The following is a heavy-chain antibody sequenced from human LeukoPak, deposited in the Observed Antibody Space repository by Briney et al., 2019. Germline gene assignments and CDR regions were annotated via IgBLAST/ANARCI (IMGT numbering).Heavy chain of an antibody. CDR3: ARAFYPGYYSYMAV. Sequence: NTSETLSLTCTVSGGSISPYYWSWIRQPPGKGLEWIGYIYYSGSTNYNPSLKSRVTISVDTSKNQFSLKLSSVTAADTAVYYCARAFYPGYYSYMAVWGKGTTVTVSS. D-gene: IGHD3-3*02. J-gene: IGHJ6*03. CDR1: GGSISPYY. CDR2: IYYSGST. V-gene: IGHV4-59*01.